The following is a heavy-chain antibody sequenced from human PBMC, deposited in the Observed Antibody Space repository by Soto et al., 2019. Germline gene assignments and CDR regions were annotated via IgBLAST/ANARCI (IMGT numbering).Heavy chain of an antibody. D-gene: IGHD3-16*01. Sequence: GRSLRLSCAASGFTFSSYEMNWVRQAPGKGLEWVSYISSSGGTIYYADSVKGRFTISRDNAKNSLYLQMNSLRAEDTAVYYCARVRRVYYYYYGMDVWGQGTTVTVSS. CDR1: GFTFSSYE. V-gene: IGHV3-48*03. J-gene: IGHJ6*02. CDR2: ISSSGGTI. CDR3: ARVRRVYYYYYGMDV.